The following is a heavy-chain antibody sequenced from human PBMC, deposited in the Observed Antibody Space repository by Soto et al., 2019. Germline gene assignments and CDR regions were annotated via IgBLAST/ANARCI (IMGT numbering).Heavy chain of an antibody. CDR3: ARFIAVADNWFDP. Sequence: GESLKISCKGSGYSFTSYWIGWVLQIPWKGLEWMGIIYPGDSDTRYSPSFQGQVTISADKSISTAYLQWSSLKASDTAMYYCARFIAVADNWFDPWGQGTLVTVSS. V-gene: IGHV5-51*01. D-gene: IGHD6-19*01. CDR1: GYSFTSYW. J-gene: IGHJ5*02. CDR2: IYPGDSDT.